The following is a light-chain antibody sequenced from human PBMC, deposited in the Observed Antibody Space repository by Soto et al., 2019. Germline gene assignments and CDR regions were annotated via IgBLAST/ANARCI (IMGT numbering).Light chain of an antibody. Sequence: QSALTQPPSVSGSPGQSVTISCTGTSSDVGGYNFVSWYQQHPGKAPKLMIYDVTERPSGVPDRFSGSKSGNTASLTVSGLQGEDEADYYCASYAGSNIPVLLGGGTKLTVL. V-gene: IGLV2-8*01. CDR2: DVT. CDR1: SSDVGGYNF. CDR3: ASYAGSNIPVL. J-gene: IGLJ2*01.